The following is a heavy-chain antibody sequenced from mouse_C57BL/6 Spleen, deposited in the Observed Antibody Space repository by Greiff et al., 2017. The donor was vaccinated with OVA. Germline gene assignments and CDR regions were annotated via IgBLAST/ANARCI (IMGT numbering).Heavy chain of an antibody. V-gene: IGHV2-2*01. J-gene: IGHJ1*03. CDR3: ARSYYGSSYGYFDV. CDR1: GFSLTSYG. Sequence: QVQLQQSGPGLVQPSQSLSITCTVSGFSLTSYGVHWVRQSPGKGLEWLGVIWSGGSTDYNAAFISRLSISKDNSKSQVFFKMNSLQADDTAIYYCARSYYGSSYGYFDVWGTGTTVTVSS. D-gene: IGHD1-1*01. CDR2: IWSGGST.